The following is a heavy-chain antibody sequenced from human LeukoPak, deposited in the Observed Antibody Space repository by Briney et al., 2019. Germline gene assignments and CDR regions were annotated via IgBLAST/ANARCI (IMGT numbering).Heavy chain of an antibody. V-gene: IGHV4-38-2*02. CDR3: ASLGYCSGGSCYEDY. CDR1: GYSISSGYY. CDR2: IYHSGST. D-gene: IGHD2-15*01. J-gene: IGHJ4*02. Sequence: SETLSLTCTVSGYSISSGYYWGWIRQPPGKGLEWIGSIYHSGSTYYNPSLKSRVTISVDTSKNQFSLKLSSVTAADTAVYYCASLGYCSGGSCYEDYWGQGTLVTVSS.